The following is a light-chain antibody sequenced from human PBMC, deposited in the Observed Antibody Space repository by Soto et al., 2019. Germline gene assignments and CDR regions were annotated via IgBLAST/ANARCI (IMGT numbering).Light chain of an antibody. V-gene: IGKV3-20*01. Sequence: EIVLTQSPGTLSLSPVEIATLSFMASQSVSSSYLAWYQQKPGQAPRLLIYGASSRATGIPDRFSGSGSGTDFTLTISRLETEDFAVYYCQQYGSSQAFGQGTRLEI. CDR2: GAS. CDR1: QSVSSSY. CDR3: QQYGSSQA. J-gene: IGKJ5*01.